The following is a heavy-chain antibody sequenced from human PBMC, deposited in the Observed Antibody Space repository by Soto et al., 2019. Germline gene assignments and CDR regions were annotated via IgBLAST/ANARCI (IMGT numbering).Heavy chain of an antibody. D-gene: IGHD3-10*01. Sequence: EVQLVESGGGLVKPGGSLRLSCAASGFTLSTYTMNWVRLAPGKGLEWVASISSTSNYKYYGDSMKGRFTIFRDNAKNSLYLQMNSLRAEDTAVYYCARGGKGIQNYYGMDVWGQGTTVTVSS. CDR3: ARGGKGIQNYYGMDV. V-gene: IGHV3-21*01. CDR2: ISSTSNYK. CDR1: GFTLSTYT. J-gene: IGHJ6*02.